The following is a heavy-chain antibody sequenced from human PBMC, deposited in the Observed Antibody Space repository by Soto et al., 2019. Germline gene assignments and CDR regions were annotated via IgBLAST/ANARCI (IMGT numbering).Heavy chain of an antibody. CDR1: GGSFSSGSYY. Sequence: SETLSLTCTVSGGSFSSGSYYWSWIRQPPGKGLEWIGYIYYSGSTNYNPSLKSRVTISVDTSKNQFSLKLSSVTAAGTAVYYCANLYSSSWYYYYYGMDVWGQGATVTVSS. CDR2: IYYSGST. D-gene: IGHD6-13*01. CDR3: ANLYSSSWYYYYYGMDV. J-gene: IGHJ6*02. V-gene: IGHV4-61*01.